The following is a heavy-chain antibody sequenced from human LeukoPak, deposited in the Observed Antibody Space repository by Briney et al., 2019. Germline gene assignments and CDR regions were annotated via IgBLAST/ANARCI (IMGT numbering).Heavy chain of an antibody. J-gene: IGHJ4*02. CDR2: IKPDGSQI. CDR3: ARDLNWETY. Sequence: PGGSLRLSCAASGFTFSTYWMTWVRQAPGKGLERVANIKPDGSQIYYVDSVKGRFTISRDNAKNSLYLQMNSLRAEDTAVYYCARDLNWETYWGQGTLVTVSS. D-gene: IGHD7-27*01. V-gene: IGHV3-7*01. CDR1: GFTFSTYW.